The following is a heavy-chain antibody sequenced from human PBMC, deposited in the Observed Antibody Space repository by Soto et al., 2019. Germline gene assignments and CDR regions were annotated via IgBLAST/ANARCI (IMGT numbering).Heavy chain of an antibody. CDR2: IYYSGST. CDR3: ARGQVLLWFGESKTWFDP. CDR1: GGSISSGDYY. J-gene: IGHJ5*02. V-gene: IGHV4-30-4*01. Sequence: QVQLQESGPGLVKPSQTLSLTCTVSGGSISSGDYYWSWSRQPPGKGLEWIGYIYYSGSTYYNPSLQSRVTISVDTSKNQFSLKLSSVTAADTAVYYCARGQVLLWFGESKTWFDPWGQGTRVTVSS. D-gene: IGHD3-10*01.